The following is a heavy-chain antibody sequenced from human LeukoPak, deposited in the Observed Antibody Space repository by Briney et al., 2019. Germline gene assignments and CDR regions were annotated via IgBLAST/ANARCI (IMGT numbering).Heavy chain of an antibody. CDR3: ARAGQNNWFDP. Sequence: GGSLSLSCAASGFTFSDYYMSWVRQAPGKGLEWVSFLSGSGEIIYYADSVKGRFTISRDNAKNSLYLQMNSLRAEDTAVYHCARAGQNNWFDPWGQGTLVTVSS. CDR1: GFTFSDYY. CDR2: LSGSGEII. J-gene: IGHJ5*02. V-gene: IGHV3-11*01.